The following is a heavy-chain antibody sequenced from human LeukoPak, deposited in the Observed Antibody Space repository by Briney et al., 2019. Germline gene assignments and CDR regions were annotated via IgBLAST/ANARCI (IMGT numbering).Heavy chain of an antibody. CDR2: IWYDGSNK. Sequence: GRSLRLSCAASGFTFSSYGMHWVRQAPGEGLEWVAVIWYDGSNKYYADSVKGRITISRDNSKNTLYLQMNSLRAEDTAVYYCAKDCKSYYDSSGYPCDYWGQGTLVTVSS. CDR3: AKDCKSYYDSSGYPCDY. CDR1: GFTFSSYG. V-gene: IGHV3-33*06. J-gene: IGHJ4*02. D-gene: IGHD3-22*01.